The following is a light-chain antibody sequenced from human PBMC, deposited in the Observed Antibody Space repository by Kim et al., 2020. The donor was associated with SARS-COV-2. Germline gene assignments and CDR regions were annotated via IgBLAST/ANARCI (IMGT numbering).Light chain of an antibody. V-gene: IGLV1-47*01. CDR2: RNN. CDR1: SSNIENNY. CDR3: AAWDDTLSGRV. Sequence: GQRFTLSCSGSSSNIENNYVYCYQQVPGTAPKVLIYRNNERPSGVPDRFSGSKSGTSAYLAITGLRSEDEADYYCAAWDDTLSGRVFGGGTKVTVL. J-gene: IGLJ3*02.